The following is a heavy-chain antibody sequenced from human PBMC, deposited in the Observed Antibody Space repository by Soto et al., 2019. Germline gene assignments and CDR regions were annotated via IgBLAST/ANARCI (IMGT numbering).Heavy chain of an antibody. CDR3: VKDRGQDGWFDY. CDR2: ISSNGGST. J-gene: IGHJ4*02. V-gene: IGHV3-64D*06. D-gene: IGHD3-10*01. Sequence: PWGSLRLSCSASGFTFSSYAMHWVRQAPWKGLEYVSSISSNGGSTYYADSVKGRFTISRDNSKNTLYLQMSSLRAEDTAVYYCVKDRGQDGWFDYWGQGTLVTVSS. CDR1: GFTFSSYA.